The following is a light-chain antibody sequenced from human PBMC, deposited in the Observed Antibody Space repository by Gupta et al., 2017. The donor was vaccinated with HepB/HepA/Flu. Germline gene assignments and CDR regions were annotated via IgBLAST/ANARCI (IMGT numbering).Light chain of an antibody. CDR2: DVS. V-gene: IGKV3-11*01. CDR1: EIFSGY. CDR3: QQRNGWPPQFT. Sequence: ILLTQSPAILSLSPGERATLSCRTSEIFSGYLGWYQHKPGQSPKLLIYDVSTRAPGVPPSFSGSGSGTDFTLTISSREPEDFALYFCQQRNGWPPQFTFGGGTKVEI. J-gene: IGKJ4*01.